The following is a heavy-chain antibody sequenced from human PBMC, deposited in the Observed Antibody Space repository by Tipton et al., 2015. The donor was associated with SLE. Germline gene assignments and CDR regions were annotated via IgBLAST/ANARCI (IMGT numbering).Heavy chain of an antibody. CDR1: GFTVSSNY. Sequence: SLRLSCAASGFTVSSNYMSWVRQAPGKGLEWVSVIYSGGSTYYADSVKGRFTISRDNSKNTLYLQMNSLRAEDTAVYYCARDGYSYGAYYYYGMDVWGQGTTVTVSS. D-gene: IGHD5-18*01. CDR3: ARDGYSYGAYYYYGMDV. V-gene: IGHV3-53*01. CDR2: IYSGGST. J-gene: IGHJ6*02.